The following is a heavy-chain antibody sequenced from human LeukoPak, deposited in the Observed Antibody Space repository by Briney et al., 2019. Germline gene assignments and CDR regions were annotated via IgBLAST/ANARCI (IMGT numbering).Heavy chain of an antibody. J-gene: IGHJ4*02. D-gene: IGHD2-21*01. V-gene: IGHV3-21*01. Sequence: GGSLRLSCAASGFTFSSYSMNWVCQAPGKGLEWLSSISSSSTYIYYADSVRGRFTISRDNAKNSLFLQMNSLRAEDTAVYFCGSIPSTEVNANWGQGTLVTVSS. CDR3: GSIPSTEVNAN. CDR2: ISSSSTYI. CDR1: GFTFSSYS.